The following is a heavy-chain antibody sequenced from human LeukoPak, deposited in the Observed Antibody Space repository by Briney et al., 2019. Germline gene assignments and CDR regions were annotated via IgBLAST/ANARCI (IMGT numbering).Heavy chain of an antibody. Sequence: ASVKVSCKASGYTFTAYHIHWVRQAPGQGLEWMGRINPNSGGTNYVQKFQGRVTMTRDTSISTAYMDLSGLTSDDMAVYYWARDATSEWELLNWGQGTLVTVSS. CDR2: INPNSGGT. D-gene: IGHD1-26*01. CDR1: GYTFTAYH. V-gene: IGHV1-2*06. CDR3: ARDATSEWELLN. J-gene: IGHJ4*02.